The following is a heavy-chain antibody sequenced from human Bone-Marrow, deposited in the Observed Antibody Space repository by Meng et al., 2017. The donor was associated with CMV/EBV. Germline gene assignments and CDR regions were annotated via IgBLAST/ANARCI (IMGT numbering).Heavy chain of an antibody. CDR3: ARETRWNYVDY. CDR2: IYYSGST. D-gene: IGHD3-3*01. V-gene: IGHV4-59*01. CDR1: GGSISSYY. J-gene: IGHJ4*02. Sequence: SETLSLTCTVSGGSISSYYWSWIRQPPGKGLEWIGYIYYSGSTNYNPSRKSRVTISVDTSKNQFSLKLSSVSAADTAVHYCARETRWNYVDYWGQGTLVTVSS.